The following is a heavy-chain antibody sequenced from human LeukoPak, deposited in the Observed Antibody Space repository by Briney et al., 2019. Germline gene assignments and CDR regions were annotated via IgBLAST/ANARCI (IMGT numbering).Heavy chain of an antibody. CDR2: ISSNGGST. J-gene: IGHJ4*02. CDR1: GFTFSSYA. Sequence: GGSLRLSCAASGFTFSSYAMHWVRQAPGKGLEYVSAISSNGGSTYCANSVKGRFTISRDNSKNTLYLQMGSLRAEDMAMYYCAREDSGSYSYYFDYWGQGTLVTVSS. D-gene: IGHD1-26*01. V-gene: IGHV3-64*01. CDR3: AREDSGSYSYYFDY.